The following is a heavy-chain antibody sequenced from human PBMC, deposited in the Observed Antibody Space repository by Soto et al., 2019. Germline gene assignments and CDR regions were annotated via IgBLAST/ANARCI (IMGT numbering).Heavy chain of an antibody. CDR1: GFTFSNSA. J-gene: IGHJ6*02. V-gene: IGHV3-23*01. D-gene: IGHD3-3*01. Sequence: EVQLLESGGGLVQPGGSLRLSCAAAGFTFSNSALTWVRQSPGKGLEWVSTFSGSGGSTYYADSVMGRFTISRDNYKNTLFLQMNSMLVEDTAIYYCARDWTGDTCPCLDVWGQGTTVSVSS. CDR3: ARDWTGDTCPCLDV. CDR2: FSGSGGST.